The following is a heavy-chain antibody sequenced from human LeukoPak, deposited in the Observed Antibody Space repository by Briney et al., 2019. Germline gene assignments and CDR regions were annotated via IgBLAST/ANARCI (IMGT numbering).Heavy chain of an antibody. CDR2: IYNTGST. V-gene: IGHV4-61*05. Sequence: SETLSLTCNVSGASISSSAYHWGWIRQPPGKGLEWIGYIYNTGSTNYNPSLRSRVTIPVDTSKNQFSLKLSSVTAADTAVYYCAGRLAAAPYDAFHIWGQGTMVTVSS. D-gene: IGHD6-13*01. CDR3: AGRLAAAPYDAFHI. CDR1: GASISSSAYH. J-gene: IGHJ3*02.